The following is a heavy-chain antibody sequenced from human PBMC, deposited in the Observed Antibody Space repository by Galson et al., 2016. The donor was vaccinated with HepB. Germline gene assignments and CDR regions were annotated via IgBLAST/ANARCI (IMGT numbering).Heavy chain of an antibody. D-gene: IGHD2-15*01. CDR3: ARGTKRFCSGSNCYPLDH. CDR1: GFTFSTYA. Sequence: SLRLSCAASGFTFSTYAMTWVRQAPGKGLEWVSVITDSGDDPHHADSVKGRFIMTRDNSKNTVYLQMNNLRDEDTAIYFCARGTKRFCSGSNCYPLDHWGQGTLVTVSS. V-gene: IGHV3-23*01. CDR2: ITDSGDDP. J-gene: IGHJ4*02.